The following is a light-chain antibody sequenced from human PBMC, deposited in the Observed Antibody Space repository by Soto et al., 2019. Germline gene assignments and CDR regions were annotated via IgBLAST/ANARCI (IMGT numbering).Light chain of an antibody. J-gene: IGKJ4*01. Sequence: EIVLTQSPGTLSLSPGERATLSCRASQSVSSNYLAWYQQKPGQAPRLLIYGASSGATGIPDRFSGSGSGTDFTLTISRLEPEDSAVYYCQQYGTSPLTFGGGTKVEI. CDR3: QQYGTSPLT. CDR1: QSVSSNY. V-gene: IGKV3-20*01. CDR2: GAS.